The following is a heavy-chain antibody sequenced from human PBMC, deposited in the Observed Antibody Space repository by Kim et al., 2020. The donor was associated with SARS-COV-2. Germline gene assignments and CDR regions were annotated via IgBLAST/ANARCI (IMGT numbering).Heavy chain of an antibody. Sequence: GGSLRLSCAASGFTFRASAMHWVRQASGKGLEWVGRIRSKPNNYATSYAASVTGRFTISRDDSTNTVYLQMDSLKTDVTAVYFCSRHSGKHGDRGFDNWGQGTLVTVSS. CDR1: GFTFRASA. CDR3: SRHSGKHGDRGFDN. V-gene: IGHV3-73*01. CDR2: IRSKPNNYAT. D-gene: IGHD4-17*01. J-gene: IGHJ4*02.